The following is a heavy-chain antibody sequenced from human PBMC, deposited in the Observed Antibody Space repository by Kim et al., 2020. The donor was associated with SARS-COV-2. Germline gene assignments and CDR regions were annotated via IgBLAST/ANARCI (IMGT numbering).Heavy chain of an antibody. Sequence: GGSLRLSCAASGFTFSSYSMNWVRQAPGKGLEWVSSISSSSSYIYYADSVKGRFTISRDNAKNSLYLQMNSLRAEDTAVYYCIIAAAGTSYYYYGMDVWGQGTTVTVSS. CDR3: IIAAAGTSYYYYGMDV. V-gene: IGHV3-21*01. CDR2: ISSSSSYI. CDR1: GFTFSSYS. D-gene: IGHD6-13*01. J-gene: IGHJ6*02.